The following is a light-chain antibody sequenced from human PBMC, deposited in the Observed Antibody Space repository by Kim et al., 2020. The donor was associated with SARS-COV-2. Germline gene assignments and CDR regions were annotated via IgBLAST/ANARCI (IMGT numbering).Light chain of an antibody. J-gene: IGLJ3*02. CDR3: ASWDASLDVWV. CDR1: SSNIGSDN. Sequence: QSVLTQPPSASETPGQRVTISCSGSSSNIGSDNVYWYRQFPGTAPELLIYDNNQRPSGIPDRFSGSKSGSSASLDITGLQTGDEADYYCASWDASLDVWVFGGGTQLTVL. V-gene: IGLV1-51*01. CDR2: DNN.